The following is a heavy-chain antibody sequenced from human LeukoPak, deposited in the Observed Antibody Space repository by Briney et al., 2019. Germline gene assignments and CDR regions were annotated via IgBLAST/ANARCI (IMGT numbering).Heavy chain of an antibody. CDR2: IKQDGSDK. Sequence: GGSLRLSCAASGFTFSNHWMTWVRQAPGKGLEWVANIKQDGSDKNHVDSVKGRFTISRDNAKNSLYPQMNSLRAEDTAVYYCARDNMFHLDYWGQGTLVTVSS. V-gene: IGHV3-7*01. D-gene: IGHD3-10*02. CDR3: ARDNMFHLDY. CDR1: GFTFSNHW. J-gene: IGHJ4*02.